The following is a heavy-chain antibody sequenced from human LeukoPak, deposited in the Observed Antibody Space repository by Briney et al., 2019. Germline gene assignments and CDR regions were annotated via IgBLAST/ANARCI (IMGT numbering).Heavy chain of an antibody. J-gene: IGHJ4*02. V-gene: IGHV3-23*01. Sequence: GGSLRLSCSASGFTFDTYGKSWVRQAPGKGLEWVLSLTGSGDTIYYADSVKGRFTISRDNSQNTLYLQMNSLRAEDTAVYYCAKAAHFSNYSPLDYWGQGTLVTVSP. CDR2: LTGSGDTI. D-gene: IGHD2-2*01. CDR1: GFTFDTYG. CDR3: AKAAHFSNYSPLDY.